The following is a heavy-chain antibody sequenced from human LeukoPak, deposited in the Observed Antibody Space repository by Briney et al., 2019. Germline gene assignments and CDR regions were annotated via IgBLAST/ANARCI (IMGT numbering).Heavy chain of an antibody. D-gene: IGHD2-2*01. CDR2: INHSGST. V-gene: IGHV4-34*01. CDR1: GGSFSGYY. J-gene: IGHJ6*02. CDR3: ARGPPRRYCSSTSCPIWGGSGRYYYGMDV. Sequence: PSETLSLTCAVYGGSFSGYYWSWIRQPPGKGLEWIGEINHSGSTNYNPSLKSRVTISVDTSKNQFSLKLSSVTAADTAVYYCARGPPRRYCSSTSCPIWGGSGRYYYGMDVWGQGTTVIVSS.